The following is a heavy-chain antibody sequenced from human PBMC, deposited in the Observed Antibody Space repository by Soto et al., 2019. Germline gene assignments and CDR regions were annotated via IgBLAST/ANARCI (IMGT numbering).Heavy chain of an antibody. CDR2: ITSSSSDI. J-gene: IGHJ4*02. V-gene: IGHV3-21*02. Sequence: EVQLVESGGGLVEPGGSLRLSCVVSGFTLSGYSMSWVRQAPGKGQEWVALITSSSSDIYYADSVKGRFTVSRDNAKSSLYLQMNTLRAEDTSVYYCARDPGSYFDYWGQGTLVTVSS. CDR1: GFTLSGYS. CDR3: ARDPGSYFDY. D-gene: IGHD1-26*01.